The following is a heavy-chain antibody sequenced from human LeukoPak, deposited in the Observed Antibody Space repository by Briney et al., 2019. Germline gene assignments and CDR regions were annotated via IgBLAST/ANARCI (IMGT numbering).Heavy chain of an antibody. CDR3: ARRITMIVHPPGHFDY. Sequence: PSETLSLTCTVSGDSINSLDLWSWVRQPPGKGLEWIGEMYLSGTTHSNPSVKSRVTISIDTSKNQFSLKLSSVTAADTAVYYCARRITMIVHPPGHFDYWGQGTLVTVSS. D-gene: IGHD3-22*01. CDR1: GDSINSLDL. CDR2: MYLSGTT. V-gene: IGHV4-4*02. J-gene: IGHJ4*02.